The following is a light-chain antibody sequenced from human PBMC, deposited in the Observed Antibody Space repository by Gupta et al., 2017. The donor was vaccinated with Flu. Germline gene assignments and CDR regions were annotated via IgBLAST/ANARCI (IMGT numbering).Light chain of an antibody. CDR2: EVT. Sequence: QSALTQPPSASGSPGQSVTVSCPGTSSDVGGYNYVSWYQHHPGTAPKLIVYEVTKRPPGVPDRFSGSKSGNTASLTVSGLQAEDEAVYYCSSYAGSNNLVFGGGTNLTVL. CDR3: SSYAGSNNLV. J-gene: IGLJ2*01. CDR1: SSDVGGYNY. V-gene: IGLV2-8*01.